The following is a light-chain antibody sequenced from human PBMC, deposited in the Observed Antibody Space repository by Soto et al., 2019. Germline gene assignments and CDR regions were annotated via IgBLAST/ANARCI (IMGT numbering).Light chain of an antibody. Sequence: EIVMTQSPATLSVSPGERTTLSCRASQSVSRILAWYQQEPGQAPRLLIYGASTRATGIPVRFSGSGSGTEFTLTISSLQSEDFAVYYCQQYDKWPPTFGQGTKVEIK. V-gene: IGKV3-15*01. CDR2: GAS. CDR3: QQYDKWPPT. CDR1: QSVSRI. J-gene: IGKJ1*01.